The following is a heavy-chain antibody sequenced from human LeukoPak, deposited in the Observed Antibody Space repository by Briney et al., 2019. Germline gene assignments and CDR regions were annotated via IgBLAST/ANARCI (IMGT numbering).Heavy chain of an antibody. V-gene: IGHV3-7*01. D-gene: IGHD6-13*01. J-gene: IGHJ6*03. Sequence: GGSLRLSCVASGFTFSIYGMHWVRQAPGKGLEWVANIKQDGSEKYYVDSVKGRFTISRDNAKNSLYLQMNSLRAEDTAVYYCARQVSSWSSYYYYYMDVWGKGTTVTVSS. CDR2: IKQDGSEK. CDR3: ARQVSSWSSYYYYYMDV. CDR1: GFTFSIYG.